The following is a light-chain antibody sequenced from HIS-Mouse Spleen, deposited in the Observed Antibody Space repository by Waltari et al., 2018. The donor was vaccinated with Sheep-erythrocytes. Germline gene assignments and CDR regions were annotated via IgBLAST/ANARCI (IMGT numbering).Light chain of an antibody. Sequence: DIVMTQSPLSLPVTPGEPASISCRPSPSLLHSNGYNYLDWYLQKPGQSPQLLIYLGSNRASGVPDRFSGSGSGTDFTLKISRVEAEDVGVYYCMQALQTPIFTFGPGTKVDIK. CDR3: MQALQTPIFT. CDR1: PSLLHSNGYNY. J-gene: IGKJ3*01. V-gene: IGKV2-28*01. CDR2: LGS.